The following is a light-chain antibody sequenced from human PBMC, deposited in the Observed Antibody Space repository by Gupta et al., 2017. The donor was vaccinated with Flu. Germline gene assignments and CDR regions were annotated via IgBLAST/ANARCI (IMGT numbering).Light chain of an antibody. V-gene: IGLV3-21*02. CDR2: DDT. Sequence: SYVLTQPPSVSVAPGQTARISCGGDNIGSKSVHWYQQNPGQAPVLVVYDDTDRPSGIPERFSGSNSGTTATLTISRVEAGDEADYYCQVWDSSTDSGVFGTGTKVTVL. CDR3: QVWDSSTDSGV. CDR1: NIGSKS. J-gene: IGLJ1*01.